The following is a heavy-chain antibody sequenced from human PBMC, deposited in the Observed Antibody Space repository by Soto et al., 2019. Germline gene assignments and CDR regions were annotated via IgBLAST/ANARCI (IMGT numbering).Heavy chain of an antibody. V-gene: IGHV1-3*01. J-gene: IGHJ6*02. D-gene: IGHD3-9*01. CDR2: INAGNGNT. CDR3: ARSRITILDGMDV. CDR1: GYTFTSYA. Sequence: ASVKVSYKASGYTFTSYAMHWVRQAPGQRLEWMGWINAGNGNTKYSQKFQGRVTITRDTSVSTAYMELSSLRSEDTAVYYCARSRITILDGMDVWGQGTTVTVSS.